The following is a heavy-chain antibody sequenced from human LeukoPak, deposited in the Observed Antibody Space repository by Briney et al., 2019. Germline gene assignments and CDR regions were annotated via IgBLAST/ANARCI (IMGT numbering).Heavy chain of an antibody. Sequence: GASVKVSCKASGGTFSSYAISWVRQAPGQGLEWMGGIIPIFGTANYAQKFQGRVTITADESTSTAYMELSSLRSEDTAVYYCARSSFAAAGPFDYWGQGTLVTVSS. D-gene: IGHD2/OR15-2a*01. CDR1: GGTFSSYA. CDR3: ARSSFAAAGPFDY. CDR2: IIPIFGTA. J-gene: IGHJ4*02. V-gene: IGHV1-69*13.